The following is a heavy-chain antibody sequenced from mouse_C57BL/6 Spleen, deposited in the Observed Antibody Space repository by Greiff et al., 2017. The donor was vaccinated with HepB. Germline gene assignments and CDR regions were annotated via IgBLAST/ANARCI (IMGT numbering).Heavy chain of an antibody. J-gene: IGHJ1*03. Sequence: EVMLVESEGGLVQPGRSMKLSCTASGFTFSDYYMAWVRQVPEKGLEWVANINYDGSSTYYLDSLKSRFIISRDNAKNILYLQMSSLKSEDTATYYCARSPLWYFDVWGTGTTVTVSS. CDR3: ARSPLWYFDV. CDR2: INYDGSST. CDR1: GFTFSDYY. V-gene: IGHV5-16*01. D-gene: IGHD6-2*01.